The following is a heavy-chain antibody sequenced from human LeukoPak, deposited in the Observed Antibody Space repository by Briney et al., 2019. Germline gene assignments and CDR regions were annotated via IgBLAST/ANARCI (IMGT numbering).Heavy chain of an antibody. CDR1: GFTFSSYA. CDR3: AKPLGGSYLFDR. CDR2: IEVGGAIT. V-gene: IGHV3-23*01. D-gene: IGHD1-26*01. Sequence: GGSLRLSCAASGFTFSSYAMTWVRRAPGKGLEWVSTIEVGGAITHYAASVKGRFTISRDTSKKILYLQMDSLRPEDTAIYYCAKPLGGSYLFDRWGQGTLVTVSS. J-gene: IGHJ4*02.